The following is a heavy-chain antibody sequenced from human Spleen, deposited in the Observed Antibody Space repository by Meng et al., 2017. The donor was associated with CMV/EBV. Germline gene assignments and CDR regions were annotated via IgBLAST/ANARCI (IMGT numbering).Heavy chain of an antibody. D-gene: IGHD2-2*01. CDR1: FCSDA. V-gene: IGHV3-30*04. Sequence: FCSDARYSVSKAPGKGLEWVAGISYDGRNKYYAESVKGRFTSSRDKSKNTLYLQMNSLRAEDTAVYYCASEIRLVVPAAPPTYYFDYWGQGTLVTVSS. CDR2: ISYDGRNK. CDR3: ASEIRLVVPAAPPTYYFDY. J-gene: IGHJ4*02.